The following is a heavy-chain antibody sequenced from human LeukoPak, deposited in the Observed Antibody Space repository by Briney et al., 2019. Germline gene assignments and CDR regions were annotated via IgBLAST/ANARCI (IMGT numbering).Heavy chain of an antibody. J-gene: IGHJ6*03. CDR1: GGSISSSSYY. V-gene: IGHV4-39*01. Sequence: SETLSLTCTVSGGSISSSSYYWGWIRQPPGKGLEWIGSIYYSGRTYYNPSLKSRVTISVDTSKNQFSLKLSSVTAADTAVYYCARWVVAADYYYYMDVWGKGTTVTVSS. CDR3: ARWVVAADYYYYMDV. D-gene: IGHD2-15*01. CDR2: IYYSGRT.